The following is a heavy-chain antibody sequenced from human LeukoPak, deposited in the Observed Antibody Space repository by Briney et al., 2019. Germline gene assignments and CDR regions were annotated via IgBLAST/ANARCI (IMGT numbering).Heavy chain of an antibody. CDR1: GGSFSGYY. D-gene: IGHD3-3*01. J-gene: IGHJ6*02. V-gene: IGHV4-34*01. CDR3: ARDSNFWSGYPQIYGMDV. Sequence: SETLSLTCAVYGGSFSGYYWSWIRQPPGKGLEWIGEINHSGSTNYNPSLKSRVTISVDTSKNQFSLKLSSVTAADTAVYYCARDSNFWSGYPQIYGMDVWGQGTTVTVSS. CDR2: INHSGST.